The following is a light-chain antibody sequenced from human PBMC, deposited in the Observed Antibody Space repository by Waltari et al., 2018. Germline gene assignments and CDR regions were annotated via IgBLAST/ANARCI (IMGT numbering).Light chain of an antibody. CDR2: EVT. CDR1: STHIGVYNY. Sequence: QSALTQPPSASGSPGQSVTSPCTGTSTHIGVYNYLSWYQQHPGKAPKLLIYEVTERPSGVPDCFSGSKSGNTASLTVSGLQGEDEADYYCASFAGSNNLFGGGTKLTVL. J-gene: IGLJ2*01. CDR3: ASFAGSNNL. V-gene: IGLV2-8*01.